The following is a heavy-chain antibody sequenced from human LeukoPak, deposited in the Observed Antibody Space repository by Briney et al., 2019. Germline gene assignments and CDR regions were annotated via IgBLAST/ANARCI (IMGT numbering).Heavy chain of an antibody. D-gene: IGHD3-16*02. V-gene: IGHV3-23*01. CDR3: ARGGDYVWGSYRPFDY. J-gene: IGHJ4*02. CDR2: ISGSGGST. Sequence: GGSLRLSCAASGFTFSSYAMSWVRQAPGKGLEWVSAISGSGGSTYYADSVKGRFTISRDNSKNTLYLQMNSLRAEDTAVYYCARGGDYVWGSYRPFDYWGQGTLVTVSS. CDR1: GFTFSSYA.